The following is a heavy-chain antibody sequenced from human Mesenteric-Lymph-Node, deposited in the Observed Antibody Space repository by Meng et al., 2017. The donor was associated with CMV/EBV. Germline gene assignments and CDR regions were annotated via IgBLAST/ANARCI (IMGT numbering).Heavy chain of an antibody. D-gene: IGHD3-16*01. CDR2: ISGHNGNT. V-gene: IGHV1-18*01. J-gene: IGHJ4*02. CDR3: ARIAGLQGPDY. Sequence: ASVQVSCKASGYTFTSYGVTWVRQAPGQGLEWMGWISGHNGNTNYAQEFQGRVTMTTDTFTTTAYMELRSLTSDDTAVYYCARIAGLQGPDYWGQGTLVTVSS. CDR1: GYTFTSYG.